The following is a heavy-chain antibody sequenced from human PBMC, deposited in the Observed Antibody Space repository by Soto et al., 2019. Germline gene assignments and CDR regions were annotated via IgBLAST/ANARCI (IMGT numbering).Heavy chain of an antibody. CDR3: ARDYSSGSFRWFDP. V-gene: IGHV4-61*01. CDR1: GGSVSSGSYY. CDR2: IYYSGST. J-gene: IGHJ5*02. Sequence: QVQLQESGPGLVKPSETLSLTCTVSGGSVSSGSYYWSWIRQPPGKGLEWIGYIYYSGSTNYNPSLKSRVTISVDTSKNQFSLKLSSVTAADTAVYYCARDYSSGSFRWFDPWGQGTLVTVSS. D-gene: IGHD1-26*01.